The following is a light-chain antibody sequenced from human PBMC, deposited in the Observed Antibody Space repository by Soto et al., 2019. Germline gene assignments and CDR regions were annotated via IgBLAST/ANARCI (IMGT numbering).Light chain of an antibody. CDR2: GAS. J-gene: IGKJ1*01. CDR1: PSVTSSY. CDR3: QQYGTSST. Sequence: EIVLTQSPGTLSLSPGDRATLSCRASPSVTSSYLAWYQQKPGQAPRLPIYGASSRATGIPDRFSGSGSGTDFTLTISRLEPEDFAVYYCQQYGTSSTFGQGTKVDIK. V-gene: IGKV3-20*01.